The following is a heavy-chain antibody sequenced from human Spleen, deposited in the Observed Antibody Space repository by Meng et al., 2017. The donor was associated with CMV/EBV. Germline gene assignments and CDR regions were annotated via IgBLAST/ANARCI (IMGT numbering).Heavy chain of an antibody. Sequence: SVKVSCKASGDTFSNCAVKWVRQAPGQGLEWMGGIIALFGTTYYAQKFQGRVTIITDESTKKELTSLRSEDTAVYYCASWNKDSFGDPYYYYGMDVWGQGTTVTVSS. V-gene: IGHV1-69*05. CDR2: IIALFGTT. D-gene: IGHD3-10*01. CDR1: GDTFSNCA. J-gene: IGHJ6*02. CDR3: ASWNKDSFGDPYYYYGMDV.